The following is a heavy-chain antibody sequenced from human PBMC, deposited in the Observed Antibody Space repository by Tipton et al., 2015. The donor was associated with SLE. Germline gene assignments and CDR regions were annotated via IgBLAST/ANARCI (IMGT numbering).Heavy chain of an antibody. CDR2: IYYSGST. Sequence: LRLSCTVSGGSISSSSYYWGWIRQPPGKGLEWIGSIYYSGSTYYNPSLKSRVTISVDTSKNQFSLKLSSVTAADTAVYYCARDSGSYYGYWGQGTLVTVSS. CDR1: GGSISSSSYY. D-gene: IGHD1-26*01. J-gene: IGHJ4*02. CDR3: ARDSGSYYGY. V-gene: IGHV4-39*07.